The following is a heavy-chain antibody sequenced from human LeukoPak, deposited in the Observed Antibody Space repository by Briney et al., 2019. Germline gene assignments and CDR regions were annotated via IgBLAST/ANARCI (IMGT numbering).Heavy chain of an antibody. CDR1: GYTFTSYY. CDR2: INPSGGST. V-gene: IGHV1-46*03. J-gene: IGHJ6*03. CDR3: ASGPIYYYYYMDV. D-gene: IGHD3-3*01. Sequence: ASVKVSCQASGYTFTSYYMHWVRQAPGQGLEWMGIINPSGGSTSYAQKLQGRVTMTRDTSTSTVYMELSSLRSEDTAVYYCASGPIYYYYYMDVWGKGTTVTVSS.